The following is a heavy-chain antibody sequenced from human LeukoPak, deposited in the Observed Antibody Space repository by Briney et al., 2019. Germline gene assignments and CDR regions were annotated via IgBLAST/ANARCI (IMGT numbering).Heavy chain of an antibody. CDR1: GFTFSSNG. Sequence: GGSLRLSCAASGFTFSSNGMHWFRQAPGKGLEWVAVIWYDGSNKYYADSVKGRFTISRDNSKNTLYLQMNSLRAEDTAVYYCAKDLGYYDSSGAFDIWGQGTMVTVSS. D-gene: IGHD3-22*01. V-gene: IGHV3-33*06. J-gene: IGHJ3*02. CDR2: IWYDGSNK. CDR3: AKDLGYYDSSGAFDI.